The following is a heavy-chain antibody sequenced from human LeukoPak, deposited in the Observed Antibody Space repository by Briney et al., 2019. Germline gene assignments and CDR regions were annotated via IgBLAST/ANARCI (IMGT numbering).Heavy chain of an antibody. CDR1: GLTFSTFS. D-gene: IGHD6-13*01. J-gene: IGHJ4*02. CDR3: ARVGKSSSWYFIDY. V-gene: IGHV3-21*01. CDR2: ISISSTDYI. Sequence: GGSLRLSCGASGLTFSTFSMTWVRQAPGKGLEWVSSISISSTDYIYYADSVKGRFTISRDNAKNSLYLQMNSLRAEDTAVYYCARVGKSSSWYFIDYWGQGTLVTVSS.